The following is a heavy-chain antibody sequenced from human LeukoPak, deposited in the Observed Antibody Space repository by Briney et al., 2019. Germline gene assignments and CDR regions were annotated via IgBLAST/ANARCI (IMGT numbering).Heavy chain of an antibody. J-gene: IGHJ4*02. CDR3: ARVHSATIAAAGFDY. CDR2: IKQDGSEK. CDR1: GFIFSNYW. D-gene: IGHD6-13*01. V-gene: IGHV3-7*01. Sequence: GGSLRLSCAASGFIFSNYWMSWVRQAPGKGLEWVANIKQDGSEKYYVDSVKGRFTISRDNAKNSLYLQMNSLRAEDTAVYYCARVHSATIAAAGFDYWGQGTLVTVSS.